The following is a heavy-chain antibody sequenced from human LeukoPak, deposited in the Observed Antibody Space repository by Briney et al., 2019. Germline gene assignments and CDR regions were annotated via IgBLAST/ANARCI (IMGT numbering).Heavy chain of an antibody. V-gene: IGHV3-23*01. CDR1: GFTFSSYG. J-gene: IGHJ4*02. Sequence: PGGSLRLSCAASGFTFSSYGMSWVRQAPGKGLEWVSAISGSGGSKYYADCVKGRFTIYRDNAKNTLYLQMNSLRAEDTAVHYCAKVAVPGASDYWGQGTLVTVSS. CDR3: AKVAVPGASDY. CDR2: ISGSGGSK. D-gene: IGHD4/OR15-4a*01.